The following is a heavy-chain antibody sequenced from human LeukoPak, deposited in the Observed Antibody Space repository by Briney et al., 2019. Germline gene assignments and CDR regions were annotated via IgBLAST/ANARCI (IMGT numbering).Heavy chain of an antibody. CDR3: ARVKGSGSYYHYYFDY. J-gene: IGHJ4*02. D-gene: IGHD3-10*01. V-gene: IGHV4-30-2*01. CDR1: GGSISSGGYS. CDR2: IYHSGST. Sequence: PSETLSLTCAVSGGSISSGGYSWSWIRQPPGKGLEWIGYIYHSGSTYYNPSLKGRVTISVDRSKNQFSLKLSSVTAADTAVYYCARVKGSGSYYHYYFDYWGQGTLVTVSS.